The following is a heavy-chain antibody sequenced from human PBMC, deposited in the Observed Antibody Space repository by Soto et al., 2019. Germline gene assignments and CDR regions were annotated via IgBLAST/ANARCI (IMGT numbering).Heavy chain of an antibody. J-gene: IGHJ1*01. D-gene: IGHD1-26*01. Sequence: GESLEISCRSSGYSFNSYWIGWVRQMPGKGLEWMAIMCSGDSDTRYSPSLQGQVNILADKSISTAYLQWSSLKGSATELNFCVSGGLSGNYAGYCLGDWGQVSLFTVSS. V-gene: IGHV5-51*01. CDR3: VSGGLSGNYAGYCLGD. CDR2: MCSGDSDT. CDR1: GYSFNSYW.